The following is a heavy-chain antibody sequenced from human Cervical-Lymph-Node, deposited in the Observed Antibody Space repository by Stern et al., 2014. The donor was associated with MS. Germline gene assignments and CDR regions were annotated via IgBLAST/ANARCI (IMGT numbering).Heavy chain of an antibody. CDR2: SIPVLGTS. D-gene: IGHD4-17*01. Sequence: VQLVESGAEVKKPGSSVKVSCKASGGTFRSYGITWVRQAPGQGLEWMGGSIPVLGTSKYAQKFQGRVTIIADESTHTSYMELSSLTSEDTAVYYCARDFTTVTAFGMDLWGQGTTVIVSS. CDR3: ARDFTTVTAFGMDL. J-gene: IGHJ6*02. CDR1: GGTFRSYG. V-gene: IGHV1-69*01.